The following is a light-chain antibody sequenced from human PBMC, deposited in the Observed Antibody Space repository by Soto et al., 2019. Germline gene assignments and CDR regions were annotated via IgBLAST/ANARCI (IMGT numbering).Light chain of an antibody. CDR3: QQYNSYSQA. CDR2: DAS. V-gene: IGKV1-5*01. CDR1: QSISSW. Sequence: DIQMTQSPSTLSASVGYRATITCRASQSISSWLAWYQQTPAKAPKLLIYDASSLESGVPSRFSGSGSGTEFTLTISSLQPDDFATYYCQQYNSYSQAFGQGTKVDIK. J-gene: IGKJ1*01.